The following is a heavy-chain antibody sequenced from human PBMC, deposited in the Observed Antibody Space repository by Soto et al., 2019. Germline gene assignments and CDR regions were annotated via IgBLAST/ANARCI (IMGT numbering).Heavy chain of an antibody. D-gene: IGHD4-17*01. CDR3: ARDRTDYGDYGDGYYYYYGMDV. J-gene: IGHJ6*02. CDR1: GYTFTSYY. V-gene: IGHV1-46*01. Sequence: GASVKVSCKASGYTFTSYYMHWVRQAPGQGLKWMGIINPSGGSTSYAQKFQGRVTMTRDTSTSTVYMELSSLRSEDTAVYYCARDRTDYGDYGDGYYYYYGMDVWGQGTTVTVSS. CDR2: INPSGGST.